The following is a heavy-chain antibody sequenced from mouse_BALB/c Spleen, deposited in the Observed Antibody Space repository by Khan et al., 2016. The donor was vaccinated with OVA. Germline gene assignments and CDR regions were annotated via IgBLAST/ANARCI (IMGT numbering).Heavy chain of an antibody. D-gene: IGHD2-1*01. CDR2: IYPGDGDN. V-gene: IGHV1-87*01. CDR3: ARGRYGNWYFDV. Sequence: QVRLQQSGAELARPGASVKLSCKASGYSFTSYWMQWVKQRPGQGLEWIGAIYPGDGDNRYTQKFKGKATLTADNSSSTAYMQLSSLASEDSAIYYCARGRYGNWYFDVWGAGTTVTVSS. CDR1: GYSFTSYW. J-gene: IGHJ1*01.